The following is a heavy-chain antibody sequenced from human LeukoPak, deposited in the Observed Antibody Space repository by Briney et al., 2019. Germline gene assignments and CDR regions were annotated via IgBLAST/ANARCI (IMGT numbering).Heavy chain of an antibody. D-gene: IGHD6-13*01. Sequence: ASVKVSCKASGGTFSSYAISWVRQAPGQGLEWMGRIIPILGIANYAQKFQGRVTITADKSTSTAYMELSSLRSEDTAVYYCARGGYSSSWYDYYYGMDVWGQGTTVTVSS. CDR2: IIPILGIA. CDR3: ARGGYSSSWYDYYYGMDV. J-gene: IGHJ6*02. V-gene: IGHV1-69*04. CDR1: GGTFSSYA.